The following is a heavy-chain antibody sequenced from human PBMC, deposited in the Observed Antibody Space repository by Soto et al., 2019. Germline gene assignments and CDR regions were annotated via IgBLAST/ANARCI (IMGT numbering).Heavy chain of an antibody. CDR1: GYTFDTFA. CDR2: ISAYNGDI. D-gene: IGHD2-15*01. Sequence: ASVKVSCKTSGYTFDTFAISWVRQAPGQGLEWMGWISAYNGDISYAQKYQGRVTLTTDTSTSTAYMELRNLRSDDTAVYYCARDGSGYCSGGSCHDAFDIWGQGTMVTVSS. V-gene: IGHV1-18*01. CDR3: ARDGSGYCSGGSCHDAFDI. J-gene: IGHJ3*02.